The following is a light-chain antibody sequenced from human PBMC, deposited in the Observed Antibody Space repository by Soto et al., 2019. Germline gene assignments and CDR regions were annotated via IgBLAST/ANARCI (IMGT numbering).Light chain of an antibody. Sequence: ERVMTQSPATLSVSPGERATLSCRASQSVSRNLAWYQQKPGQAPRLLIHGSSTRATGFPARFSGSGSGTEFTLTISSLQSEDFAVYYCQQYDNWPWTFGQGTKVDIK. J-gene: IGKJ1*01. CDR1: QSVSRN. CDR3: QQYDNWPWT. V-gene: IGKV3-15*01. CDR2: GSS.